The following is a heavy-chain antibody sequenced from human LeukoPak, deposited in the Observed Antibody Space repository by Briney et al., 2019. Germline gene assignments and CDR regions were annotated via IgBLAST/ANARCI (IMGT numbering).Heavy chain of an antibody. V-gene: IGHV3-48*03. J-gene: IGHJ5*02. CDR1: GFTFSSYE. CDR2: ISSSGSTI. CDR3: VRAHHPGGWFDP. D-gene: IGHD3-10*01. Sequence: PGGSLRLSCAASGFTFSSYEMSWVRQAPGKGLEWVSYISSSGSTIYYADSVKGRFTISRDNAKNSLFLQMNSLTADDTAVHYCVRAHHPGGWFDPWGQGTLVTVSS.